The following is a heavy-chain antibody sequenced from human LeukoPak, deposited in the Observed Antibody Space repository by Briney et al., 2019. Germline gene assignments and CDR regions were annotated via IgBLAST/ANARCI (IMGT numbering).Heavy chain of an antibody. CDR2: ISYDGSNK. CDR1: GFTFGNYA. CDR3: ARLYYDYVWGSYPYDY. D-gene: IGHD3-16*02. V-gene: IGHV3-30-3*01. J-gene: IGHJ4*02. Sequence: GRSLRLSCASSGFTFGNYAMHWVRQAPGKGLEWVTVISYDGSNKFYADSVKGRFTISRDNSKNTLYLQMNRLRAEDTAVYYCARLYYDYVWGSYPYDYWGQGTLVTVSS.